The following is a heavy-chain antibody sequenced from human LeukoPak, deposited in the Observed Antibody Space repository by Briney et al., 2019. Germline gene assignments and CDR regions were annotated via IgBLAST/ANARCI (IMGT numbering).Heavy chain of an antibody. CDR2: IYYSGST. CDR1: GYSISSGYY. D-gene: IGHD3-16*01. V-gene: IGHV4-61*01. J-gene: IGHJ4*02. Sequence: SETLSLTCAVSGYSISSGYYWSWIRQPPGKGLEWIGYIYYSGSTNYNPSLKSRVTISVDTSKNQFSLKLSSVTAADTAVYYCARSSLGEGENYWGQGTLVTVSS. CDR3: ARSSLGEGENY.